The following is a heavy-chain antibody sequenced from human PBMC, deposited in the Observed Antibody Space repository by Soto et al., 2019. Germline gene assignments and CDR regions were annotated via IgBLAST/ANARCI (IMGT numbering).Heavy chain of an antibody. Sequence: EVQLLESGGGLVQPGGSLRLSCAASGFAFSTFAMSWVRQAPGKGLEWVSGISGSGDSTYYTDSVKGRFTISRDISKNTLYLQMNSLRAEDTALYYCAKSYSSNWYDYFDYWGQGTLVTVSS. V-gene: IGHV3-23*01. CDR1: GFAFSTFA. CDR2: ISGSGDST. CDR3: AKSYSSNWYDYFDY. J-gene: IGHJ4*02. D-gene: IGHD6-13*01.